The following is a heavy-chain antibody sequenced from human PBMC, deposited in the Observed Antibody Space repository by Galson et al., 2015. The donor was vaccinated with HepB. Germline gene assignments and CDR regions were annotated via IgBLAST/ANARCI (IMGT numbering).Heavy chain of an antibody. CDR3: TRDRGCSSTSCYTPLYYYYYYMDV. V-gene: IGHV1-2*02. D-gene: IGHD2-2*02. J-gene: IGHJ6*03. CDR2: INRNSGGT. CDR1: GYTFTGYY. Sequence: SVKVSCEASGYTFTGYYMHWVRQAPGQGLEWMGWINRNSGGTNYAQKFQGRVTMTRDTSISTAYMELSRLRSDDTAVYYCTRDRGCSSTSCYTPLYYYYYYMDVWGKGTTVTVSS.